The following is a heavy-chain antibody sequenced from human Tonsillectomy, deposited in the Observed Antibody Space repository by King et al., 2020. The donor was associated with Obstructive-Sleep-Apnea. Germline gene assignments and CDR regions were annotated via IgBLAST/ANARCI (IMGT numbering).Heavy chain of an antibody. D-gene: IGHD6-6*01. CDR3: AKGRRPLGYYYGMDV. J-gene: IGHJ6*02. CDR1: GFTFVDYA. Sequence: VQLVESGGVVVQPGGALRLSCAASGFTFVDYAMHWVRQAPGEGLEGVSLISWDGGRTYYEDSVKGRFTISRDNSKNSLYLQMNSLRAEDTALYYCAKGRRPLGYYYGMDVWGQGTTVTVSS. CDR2: ISWDGGRT. V-gene: IGHV3-43D*03.